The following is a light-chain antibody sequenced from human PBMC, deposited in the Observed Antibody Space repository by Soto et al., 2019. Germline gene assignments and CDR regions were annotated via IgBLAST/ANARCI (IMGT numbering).Light chain of an antibody. Sequence: DIPMTQSPSSLSASVGDRVIITCRASQDINNFLGWFQQKPGKAPKSLIYSSSTLQSGVPSRFSGRGSGTDFTLTISSLQPEDYATYYCQQYQSYPITFGGGTKVEIK. CDR2: SSS. V-gene: IGKV1-16*01. CDR1: QDINNF. CDR3: QQYQSYPIT. J-gene: IGKJ4*01.